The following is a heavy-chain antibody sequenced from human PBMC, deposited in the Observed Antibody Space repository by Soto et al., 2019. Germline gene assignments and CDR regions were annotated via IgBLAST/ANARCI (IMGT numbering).Heavy chain of an antibody. D-gene: IGHD3-16*01. V-gene: IGHV1-18*04. CDR1: CYTFTNHG. J-gene: IGHJ3*02. Sequence: QVQLVQSGTEVKKPGASVKVSCETSCYTFTNHGINWVRQAPGQGLGWMGGINPYNANTNYAQKPQGRVTMTTDTSPTNAYIELRTLTSDDTVVYYCARDRVAGIWGDAFDIWGQGTVVTVSS. CDR2: INPYNANT. CDR3: ARDRVAGIWGDAFDI.